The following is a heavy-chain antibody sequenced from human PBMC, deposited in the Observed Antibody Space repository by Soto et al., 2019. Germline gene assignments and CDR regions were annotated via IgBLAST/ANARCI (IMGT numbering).Heavy chain of an antibody. Sequence: GGPLRLSCGASGFTFSSYWMSWVRQAPGKGLEWVANIKQDGSEKYYVDSVKGRFTISRDNAKNSLYLQMNSLRAEDTAVYYCARGRYCSSTSCYKYYYGSVSLFDYWGQGTLVTVSS. CDR3: ARGRYCSSTSCYKYYYGSVSLFDY. J-gene: IGHJ4*02. CDR2: IKQDGSEK. D-gene: IGHD2-2*02. CDR1: GFTFSSYW. V-gene: IGHV3-7*01.